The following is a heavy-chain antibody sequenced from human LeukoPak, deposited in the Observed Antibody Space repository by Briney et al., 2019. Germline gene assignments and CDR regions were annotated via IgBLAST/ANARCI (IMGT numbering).Heavy chain of an antibody. CDR2: ISGSGDST. J-gene: IGHJ2*01. Sequence: GGSLRLSCAASGFTFSSYAMSWVRQAPGKGLEWVSAISGSGDSTYYADSVKGRFTISRDNSKNTLYLQMNSLRAEDTAVYYCAKTSSSWYGYWYFDLWGRGTLVTVSS. V-gene: IGHV3-23*01. D-gene: IGHD6-13*01. CDR3: AKTSSSWYGYWYFDL. CDR1: GFTFSSYA.